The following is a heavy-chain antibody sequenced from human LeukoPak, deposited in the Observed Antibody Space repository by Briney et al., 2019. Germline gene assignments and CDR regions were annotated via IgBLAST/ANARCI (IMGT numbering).Heavy chain of an antibody. V-gene: IGHV3-30*03. J-gene: IGHJ4*02. CDR2: ISYDGSNK. Sequence: PGESLRLSCAASGFRFSRYGMHWVRQAPGKGLEWVAVISYDGSNKYYADSVKGRFTIFRDNSKNTLYLQMNSLRAEDTAVYYCARRAGAYSHPYDYWGQGTLVTVSS. CDR1: GFRFSRYG. D-gene: IGHD4/OR15-4a*01. CDR3: ARRAGAYSHPYDY.